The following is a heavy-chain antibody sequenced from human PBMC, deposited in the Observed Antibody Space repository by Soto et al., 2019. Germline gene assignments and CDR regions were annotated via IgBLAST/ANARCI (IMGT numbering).Heavy chain of an antibody. Sequence: PSETLSPTCTLPGASIRSIRSFWSWIRQPPGKGLEGISIIYHDETTYYTPSFKGRVTITADASQSQVSMELSSVTAADTAVYHCSRHRARQGGIAAVDDWGQGTLVTVSS. V-gene: IGHV4-39*01. J-gene: IGHJ4*02. CDR1: GASIRSIRSF. CDR3: SRHRARQGGIAAVDD. D-gene: IGHD6-13*01. CDR2: IYHDETT.